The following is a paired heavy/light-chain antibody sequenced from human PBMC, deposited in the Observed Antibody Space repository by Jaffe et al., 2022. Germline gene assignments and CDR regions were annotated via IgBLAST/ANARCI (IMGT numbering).Light chain of an antibody. CDR1: SSNIGNNY. CDR3: GTWDSSLSEGV. Sequence: QSVLTQPPSVSAAPGQKVTISCSGSSSNIGNNYVSWYQQLPGTAPKLLIYDNNKRPSGIPDRFSGSKSGTSATLGITGLQTGDEADYYCGTWDSSLSEGVFGGGTKLTVL. J-gene: IGLJ3*02. CDR2: DNN. V-gene: IGLV1-51*01.
Heavy chain of an antibody. Sequence: QVQLQESGPGLVKPSETLSLTCAVSGYSISSGYYWGWIRQPPGKGLEWIGSIYHSGSTYYNPSLKSRVTISVDTSKNQFSLKLSSVTAADTAVYYCARDHQTRHDYGDYGEGDLSASYYFDYWGQGTLVTVSS. CDR3: ARDHQTRHDYGDYGEGDLSASYYFDY. J-gene: IGHJ4*02. V-gene: IGHV4-38-2*02. CDR1: GYSISSGYY. D-gene: IGHD4-17*01. CDR2: IYHSGST.